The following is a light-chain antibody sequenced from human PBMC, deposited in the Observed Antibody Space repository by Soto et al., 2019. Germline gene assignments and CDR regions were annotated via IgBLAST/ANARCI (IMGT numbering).Light chain of an antibody. J-gene: IGKJ1*01. CDR3: QQYGSSQS. CDR2: GAS. CDR1: QSVSFSY. V-gene: IGKV3-20*01. Sequence: EIVLTQSPGTLSLSPGERATLSCRASQSVSFSYLAWYQQKPGQAPMLLIYGASSRATGIPDRFSGSGSGTDFTLTISRLEPEDFAVYYCQQYGSSQSFGQGTKVEIK.